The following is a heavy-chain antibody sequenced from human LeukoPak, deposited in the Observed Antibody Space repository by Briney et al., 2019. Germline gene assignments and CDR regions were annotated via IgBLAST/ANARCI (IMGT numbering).Heavy chain of an antibody. Sequence: GGSLRLPCAASGFTFSSYSMNWVRQAPGKGLEWVSSISSSSSYIYYADSVKGRFTISRDNAKNSLYLQMNSLRAEDTAVYYCARDLNEGYSSGCFYYWGQGTLVTVSS. J-gene: IGHJ4*02. V-gene: IGHV3-21*01. CDR3: ARDLNEGYSSGCFYY. D-gene: IGHD6-19*01. CDR2: ISSSSSYI. CDR1: GFTFSSYS.